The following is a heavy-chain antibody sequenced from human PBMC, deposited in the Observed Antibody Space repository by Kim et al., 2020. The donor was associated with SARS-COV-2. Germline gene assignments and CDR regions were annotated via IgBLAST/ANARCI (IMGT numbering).Heavy chain of an antibody. J-gene: IGHJ4*02. D-gene: IGHD5-12*01. CDR2: MFYSGST. V-gene: IGHV4-59*01. CDR3: ARGGVATIWSY. CDR1: GGSINNYY. Sequence: SETLSLTCTVSGGSINNYYWSWIRQPLGKGLEWIGYMFYSGSTNYNPSLKSRVTMSVDTYKNQFSLNLTSVTPADTAVYYCARGGVATIWSYWGQGTLVTVSS.